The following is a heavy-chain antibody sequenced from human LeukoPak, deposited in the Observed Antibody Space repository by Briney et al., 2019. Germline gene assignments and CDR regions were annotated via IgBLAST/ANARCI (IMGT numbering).Heavy chain of an antibody. CDR1: GYSISSGYY. Sequence: PSETLSLTCTVSGYSISSGYYWGWIRQPPGKGLEWIGSIYHSGSTYYNPSLKSRVTISVDTSKNQFSLKLSSVTAADTAVYYCARHSGSYMVNNWFDPWGQGTLVTVSS. CDR2: IYHSGST. D-gene: IGHD1-26*01. CDR3: ARHSGSYMVNNWFDP. V-gene: IGHV4-38-2*02. J-gene: IGHJ5*02.